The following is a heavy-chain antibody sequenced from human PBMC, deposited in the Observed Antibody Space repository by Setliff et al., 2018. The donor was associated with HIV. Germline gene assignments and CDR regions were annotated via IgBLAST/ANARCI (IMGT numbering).Heavy chain of an antibody. D-gene: IGHD6-19*01. CDR1: GYTFSTNA. CDR2: SNAGDDNT. V-gene: IGHV1-3*01. CDR3: ARGSCSGCYLSDY. Sequence: ASVKVSYQAFGYTFSTNAIHWVRQAPGQRLEWMGYSNAGDDNTRYSEKFQGRVTITRDTSANTAYMELSSLRSEDTAVYYCARGSCSGCYLSDYWGLGTLVTVSS. J-gene: IGHJ4*02.